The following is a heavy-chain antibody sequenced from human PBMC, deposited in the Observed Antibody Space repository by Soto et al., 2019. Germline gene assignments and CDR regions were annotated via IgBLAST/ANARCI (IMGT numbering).Heavy chain of an antibody. CDR1: AFTFGDYA. D-gene: IGHD6-13*01. Sequence: PGGGRRLACTAHAFTFGDYAMGWVRKAPGRAREWVGCIRSKAYGGTTEYAASVKGRFTISRDDSKSIAYLQMNSLKTEDTAVYYCTRVYPYSSTWSYFDYWGQGTMVTGSS. J-gene: IGHJ4*02. CDR3: TRVYPYSSTWSYFDY. CDR2: IRSKAYGGTT. V-gene: IGHV3-49*04.